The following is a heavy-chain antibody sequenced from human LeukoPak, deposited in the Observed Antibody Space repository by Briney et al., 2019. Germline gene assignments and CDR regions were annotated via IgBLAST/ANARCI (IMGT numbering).Heavy chain of an antibody. CDR1: GGSFSVYC. CDR3: ARHASGYGGHSYFDF. Sequence: NASETLSLTCAVCGGSFSVYCWSWIRQPSGKGLEWIGEINHRGSTNYNPSLKSRVTISVDTSKNQFSLELSSVTAADTAVYYCARHASGYGGHSYFDFWGQGTLVTVSS. J-gene: IGHJ4*02. CDR2: INHRGST. D-gene: IGHD4-23*01. V-gene: IGHV4-34*01.